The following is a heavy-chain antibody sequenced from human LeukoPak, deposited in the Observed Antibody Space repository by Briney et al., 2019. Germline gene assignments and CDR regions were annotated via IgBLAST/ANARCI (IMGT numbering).Heavy chain of an antibody. V-gene: IGHV1-3*03. Sequence: ASVKVSCKASGYTFTSYSMHWVRQAPGQRLEWMGWINAGNGNTKCSQESQGRVTITRDTSASTAYMELSSLRSEDMAVYYCARDSYGGYVQYYFDYWGQGTLVTVSS. CDR2: INAGNGNT. J-gene: IGHJ4*02. CDR3: ARDSYGGYVQYYFDY. D-gene: IGHD5-12*01. CDR1: GYTFTSYS.